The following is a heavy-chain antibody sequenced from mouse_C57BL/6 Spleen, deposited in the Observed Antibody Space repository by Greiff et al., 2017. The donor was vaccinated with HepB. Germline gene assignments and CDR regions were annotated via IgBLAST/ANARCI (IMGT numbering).Heavy chain of an antibody. V-gene: IGHV5-6*01. D-gene: IGHD1-1*01. J-gene: IGHJ4*01. Sequence: EVKVVESGGDLVKPGGSLKLSCAASGFTFSSYGMSWVRQTPDKRLAWVATISSGGSYTYYPDSVKGRFTISRDNAKNTLYLQMSSLKSEDTAMYYCARHYGSSSFYAMDYWGQGTSVTVSS. CDR3: ARHYGSSSFYAMDY. CDR2: ISSGGSYT. CDR1: GFTFSSYG.